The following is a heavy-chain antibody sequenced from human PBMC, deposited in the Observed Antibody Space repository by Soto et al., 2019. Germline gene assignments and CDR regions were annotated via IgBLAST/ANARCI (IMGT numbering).Heavy chain of an antibody. J-gene: IGHJ4*02. Sequence: QVQLQESGPGLVKPSETLSLTCTVSGGSISSYYWSWIRQPPGKGLEWIGYIYYSGSTNYNPSLKSRVTISVDTSKNQFSLKLSYVTAADTAVYYCARHRKSGSYYDYWGQGTLVTVSS. CDR2: IYYSGST. D-gene: IGHD1-26*01. CDR1: GGSISSYY. V-gene: IGHV4-59*08. CDR3: ARHRKSGSYYDY.